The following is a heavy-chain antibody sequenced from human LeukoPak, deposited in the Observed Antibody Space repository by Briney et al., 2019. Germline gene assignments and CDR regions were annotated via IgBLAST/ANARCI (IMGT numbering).Heavy chain of an antibody. CDR2: ISATGRST. J-gene: IGHJ5*02. CDR1: GFTFSSYE. Sequence: PGGSLRLSCAASGFTFSSYEMNWVRQAPGKGLEWVSAISATGRSTYYADSVKGRLTISRDNSRNTLYLQMNSLRAEDTAVYYCAKDQPPYYYDSSGYYLTTWGQGTLVTVSS. V-gene: IGHV3-23*01. CDR3: AKDQPPYYYDSSGYYLTT. D-gene: IGHD3-22*01.